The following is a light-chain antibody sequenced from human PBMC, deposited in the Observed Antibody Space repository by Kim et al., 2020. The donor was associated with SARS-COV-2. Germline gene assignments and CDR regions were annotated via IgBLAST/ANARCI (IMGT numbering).Light chain of an antibody. Sequence: RQTATLTCTGNNKNVGNQGAAWLQQHQGHPPKLLSYRDNNRPSGISERLSASRSGKTASLTITGLQPEDEADYYCSAWDSSLSAWVFGGGTQLTVL. J-gene: IGLJ3*02. CDR1: NKNVGNQG. CDR3: SAWDSSLSAWV. V-gene: IGLV10-54*01. CDR2: RDN.